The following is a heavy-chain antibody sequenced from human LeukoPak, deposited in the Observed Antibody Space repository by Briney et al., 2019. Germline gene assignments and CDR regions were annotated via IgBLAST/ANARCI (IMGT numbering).Heavy chain of an antibody. CDR1: GFTFSSYA. V-gene: IGHV3-30*04. CDR3: ARDSSRNYERDY. J-gene: IGHJ4*02. CDR2: ISYDGSNK. Sequence: GRSLRLSCAASGFTFSSYAMHWVRQAPGKGLEWVAVISYDGSNKYYADSVKGRFTISSDNSKNTLYLQMNSLRAEDTAVYYCARDSSRNYERDYWGQGTLVTVSS. D-gene: IGHD1-7*01.